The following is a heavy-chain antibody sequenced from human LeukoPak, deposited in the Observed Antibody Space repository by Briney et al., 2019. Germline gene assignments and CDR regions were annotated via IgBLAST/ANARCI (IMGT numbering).Heavy chain of an antibody. CDR3: GRHQHSGSYGAFDN. V-gene: IGHV5-51*01. D-gene: IGHD1-26*01. Sequence: GESLKTSCQGSGYTFTAYWIGWVRQMPGKGPEWVGIIHPGDSDTRYSPSFQGQVTISADKSITTAYLQWSSLKASDTAMYYCGRHQHSGSYGAFDNWGQGTMVTVSS. J-gene: IGHJ3*02. CDR2: IHPGDSDT. CDR1: GYTFTAYW.